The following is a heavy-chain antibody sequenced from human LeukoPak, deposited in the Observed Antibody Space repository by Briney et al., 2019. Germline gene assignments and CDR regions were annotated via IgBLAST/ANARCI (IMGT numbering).Heavy chain of an antibody. Sequence: ASVKVSCKASGYTFTGFYIHWVRQAPGHGLEWMGWINPNSGGTNYAQKFQGRVTMTRDTSISTAYMELSSLRSDDTAVYYCVSGVSVGGSGTYDYWGQGTLVTVSS. J-gene: IGHJ4*02. CDR1: GYTFTGFY. CDR2: INPNSGGT. V-gene: IGHV1-2*02. CDR3: VSGVSVGGSGTYDY. D-gene: IGHD3-10*01.